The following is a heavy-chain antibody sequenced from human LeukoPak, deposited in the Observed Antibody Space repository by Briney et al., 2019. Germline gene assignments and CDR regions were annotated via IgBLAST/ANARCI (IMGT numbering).Heavy chain of an antibody. D-gene: IGHD3-10*01. CDR2: IYHSGTT. V-gene: IGHV4-30-2*01. J-gene: IGHJ4*02. Sequence: SETLSLTCAVSGGSISSGGYSWSWIRQPPGKGLEWIGYIYHSGTTYYNPSLKSRVTISVDRSKNQFSLKLSSVTAADTAVYYCARKKLWFGESLTAQFDYWGQGTLVTVSS. CDR3: ARKKLWFGESLTAQFDY. CDR1: GGSISSGGYS.